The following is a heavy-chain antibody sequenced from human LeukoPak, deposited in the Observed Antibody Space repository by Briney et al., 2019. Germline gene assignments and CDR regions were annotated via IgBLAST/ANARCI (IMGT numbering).Heavy chain of an antibody. CDR2: ISYDGSNK. V-gene: IGHV3-30-3*01. J-gene: IGHJ4*02. Sequence: GGSLRLSCAASGFTFSSYAMHWVRQAPGKGLGWVAVISYDGSNKYYADSVKGRFTISRDNSKNTLYLQMYSLRAEDTAVYYCAKDPQFLGSGFDYWGQGTLVTVSS. D-gene: IGHD3-10*01. CDR1: GFTFSSYA. CDR3: AKDPQFLGSGFDY.